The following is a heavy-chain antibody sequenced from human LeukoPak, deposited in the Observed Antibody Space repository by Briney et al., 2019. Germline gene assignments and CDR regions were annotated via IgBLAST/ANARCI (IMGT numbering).Heavy chain of an antibody. V-gene: IGHV3-30*18. CDR1: GFTFSSYG. Sequence: PGGSLRLSCAASGFTFSSYGMHWVRQAPGKGMEWVAVISYDGSTKYYADSVKGRFTISRDNSRNTLYLQMFSLRAEDTAVYFCAKDLTLWGQGTVVTVSS. D-gene: IGHD4/OR15-4a*01. CDR3: AKDLTL. CDR2: ISYDGSTK. J-gene: IGHJ3*01.